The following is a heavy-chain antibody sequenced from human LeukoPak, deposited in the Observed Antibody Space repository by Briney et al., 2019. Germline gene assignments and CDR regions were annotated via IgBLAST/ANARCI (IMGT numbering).Heavy chain of an antibody. V-gene: IGHV3-66*04. J-gene: IGHJ4*02. CDR3: ARHLYFDY. CDR1: GFTFSTYT. Sequence: PGGSLRLSCVASGFTFSTYTMNWVRQAPGKGLEWVSVIYSGGNTYYADSVKGRFTISRDNSKNTLYLQMNSLRAEDTAVYYCARHLYFDYWGQGTLVTVSS. CDR2: IYSGGNT.